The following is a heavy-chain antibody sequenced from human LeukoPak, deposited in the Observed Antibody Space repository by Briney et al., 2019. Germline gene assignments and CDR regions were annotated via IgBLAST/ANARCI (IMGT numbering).Heavy chain of an antibody. V-gene: IGHV3-21*01. CDR1: GFTFSSYS. Sequence: GGSLRLSCAASGFTFSSYSMNWVRQAPGKGLEWVSSISSSSSYIYYADSVKGRFTISRDNAKNSLYLQMNSLRAEDTAVYYCARDRMGLTSLGRSALDSWGQGILVIVSS. D-gene: IGHD4/OR15-4a*01. J-gene: IGHJ4*02. CDR3: ARDRMGLTSLGRSALDS. CDR2: ISSSSSYI.